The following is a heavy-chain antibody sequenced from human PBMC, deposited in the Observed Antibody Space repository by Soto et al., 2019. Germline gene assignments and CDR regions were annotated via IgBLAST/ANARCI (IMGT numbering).Heavy chain of an antibody. Sequence: GASVKVSCKASGYTFTSYGISWVRQAPGQGLEWMGWISAYNGNTNYAQKLQGRVTMATDTSTSTAYMELRSLRSDDTAVYYCARDRTSVPAARDWFDPWGQGTLVTVSS. V-gene: IGHV1-18*01. J-gene: IGHJ5*02. CDR2: ISAYNGNT. CDR1: GYTFTSYG. CDR3: ARDRTSVPAARDWFDP. D-gene: IGHD2-2*01.